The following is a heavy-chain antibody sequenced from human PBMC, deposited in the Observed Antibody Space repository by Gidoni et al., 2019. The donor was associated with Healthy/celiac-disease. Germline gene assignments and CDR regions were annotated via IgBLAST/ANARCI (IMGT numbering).Heavy chain of an antibody. Sequence: QVQLVQSGAEVKKPGSSVKVSCKASGGTLSSYAISWVRQAPGQGLEWMGGIIPIFGTANYAQKFQGRVTITADESTSTAYMELSSLRSEDTAVYYCARPSSSGFLYYFDYWGQGTLVTVSS. CDR3: ARPSSSGFLYYFDY. V-gene: IGHV1-69*01. CDR1: GGTLSSYA. CDR2: IIPIFGTA. D-gene: IGHD6-6*01. J-gene: IGHJ4*02.